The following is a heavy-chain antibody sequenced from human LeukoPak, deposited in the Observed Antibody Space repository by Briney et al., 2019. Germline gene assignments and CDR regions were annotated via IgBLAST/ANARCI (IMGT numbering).Heavy chain of an antibody. Sequence: GGSLRLSCAASGFTFSSYAMHWVRQAPGKGLEYVSAISSNGGSTYYANSVKGRFTISRDNSKNTLFLQMGSLRAEDMAVYYCARGGSGCFDHWGQGTLVTVSS. V-gene: IGHV3-64*01. CDR1: GFTFSSYA. D-gene: IGHD6-19*01. CDR2: ISSNGGST. CDR3: ARGGSGCFDH. J-gene: IGHJ4*02.